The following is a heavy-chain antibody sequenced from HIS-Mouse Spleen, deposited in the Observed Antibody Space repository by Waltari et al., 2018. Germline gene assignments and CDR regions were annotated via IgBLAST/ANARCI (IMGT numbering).Heavy chain of an antibody. CDR1: GFSLSTSGMC. D-gene: IGHD6-19*01. CDR2: IDWDDDK. CDR3: ARIAEGYTSGWYAFDY. Sequence: QVTLRESGPALVKPTQTLTLTCTFSGFSLSTSGMCVSWIRQPPGKALEWLARIDWDDDKYYSTSLKTRLTIPRDASKNQVVLTMTNMDPLDTATYSCARIAEGYTSGWYAFDYWGQGTLVTVSS. V-gene: IGHV2-70*15. J-gene: IGHJ4*02.